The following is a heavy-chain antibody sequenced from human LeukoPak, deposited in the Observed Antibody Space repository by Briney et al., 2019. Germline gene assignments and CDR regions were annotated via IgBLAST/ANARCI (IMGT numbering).Heavy chain of an antibody. CDR1: GGSFSGYY. D-gene: IGHD4-17*01. CDR2: INHSGST. CDR3: ARVPSTTVTGNAFDI. Sequence: SETLSLTCAVYGGSFSGYYWSWIRQPPGKGLEWIGEINHSGSTNYNPSLKSRVTISVDTSKNQFSLKLSSVTAADTAVYYCARVPSTTVTGNAFDIWGQGTMVTVSS. J-gene: IGHJ3*02. V-gene: IGHV4-34*01.